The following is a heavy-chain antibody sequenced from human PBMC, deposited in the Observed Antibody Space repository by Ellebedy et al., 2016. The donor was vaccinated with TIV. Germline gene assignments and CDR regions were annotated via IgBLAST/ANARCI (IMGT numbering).Heavy chain of an antibody. V-gene: IGHV1-8*01. J-gene: IGHJ4*02. CDR2: MNPNSGYT. CDR1: GYTFTSYD. CDR3: VRVMGAIDF. D-gene: IGHD1-26*01. Sequence: AASVKVSCKASGYTFTSYDINWVRQAAGLGIEWVGWMNPNSGYTGSAQKFQGRVTMTRDTSRSTAYMELSSLRSDDTAVYYCVRVMGAIDFWGQGTLVTVSS.